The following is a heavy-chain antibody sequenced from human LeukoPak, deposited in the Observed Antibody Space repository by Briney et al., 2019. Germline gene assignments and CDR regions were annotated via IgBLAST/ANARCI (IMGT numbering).Heavy chain of an antibody. V-gene: IGHV3-23*01. J-gene: IGHJ4*02. D-gene: IGHD6-13*01. CDR2: ISSSGGST. CDR3: VSGYSSSWSKFDY. CDR1: GFTFSSFA. Sequence: GGSLRLSCAASGFTFSSFAMSWVRQAPGKGLEWVSAISSSGGSTYYADSVKGRFTISRDNSKNTLYLQMNSLRAEDTAVYFCVSGYSSSWSKFDYWGQGTLVTVSS.